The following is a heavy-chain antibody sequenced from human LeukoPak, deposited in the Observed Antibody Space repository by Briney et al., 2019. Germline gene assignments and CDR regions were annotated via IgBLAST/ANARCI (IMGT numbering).Heavy chain of an antibody. CDR1: GDSINSLDL. J-gene: IGHJ4*02. CDR3: ARDLDSSGFDY. D-gene: IGHD3-22*01. Sequence: PSGTLSLTCTVSGDSINSLDLWSWVRQHPGKGLEWIGYIYYSGSTYYNPSLKSRVTISVDTSKNQFSLKLSSVTAADTAVYYCARDLDSSGFDYWGQGTLVTVSS. V-gene: IGHV4-31*03. CDR2: IYYSGST.